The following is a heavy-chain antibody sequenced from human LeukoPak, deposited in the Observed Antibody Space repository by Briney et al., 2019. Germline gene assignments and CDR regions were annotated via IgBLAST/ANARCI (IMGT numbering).Heavy chain of an antibody. D-gene: IGHD7-27*01. CDR1: GFSFSSYG. Sequence: PGGSLRLSCATSGFSFSSYGLYWVRQAPGKGLDWVAFSRHDEDGKYYADSVKGRFTISRDNSQNTLYLQMTSLRADDTAVYYCAKGISNWGNLDYWGQGTLVTVSS. CDR2: SRHDEDGK. V-gene: IGHV3-30*02. J-gene: IGHJ4*02. CDR3: AKGISNWGNLDY.